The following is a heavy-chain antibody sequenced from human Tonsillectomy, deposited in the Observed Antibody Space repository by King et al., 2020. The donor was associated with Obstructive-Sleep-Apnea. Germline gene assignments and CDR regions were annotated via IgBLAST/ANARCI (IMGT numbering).Heavy chain of an antibody. J-gene: IGHJ4*02. V-gene: IGHV3-23*04. Sequence: VQLVESGGALVQPGGSLRLSCAASGFSFSTLGMSWLRQAPGKGREGVSSIGLSDADKRHADSVEGRFTISRDNSRNTLHRHMNSLRVEDTAIYFCAKGARLALMDYCGQGTLVTVSS. CDR1: GFSFSTLG. CDR3: AKGARLALMDY. D-gene: IGHD3-9*01. CDR2: IGLSDADK.